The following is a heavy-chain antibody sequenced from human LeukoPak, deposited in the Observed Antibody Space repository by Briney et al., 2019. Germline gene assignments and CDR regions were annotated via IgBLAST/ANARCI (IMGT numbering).Heavy chain of an antibody. CDR1: GLTFSSYW. Sequence: GGSLRLSCAASGLTFSSYWMTWVRQAPGKGLEWVATIKYDGSETYYVDSVRGRFSISRDNAKNTLYLQMNSLSAEDTAVYYCARDSTLSNYWGQGTLVTVSS. V-gene: IGHV3-7*04. D-gene: IGHD3-16*01. CDR3: ARDSTLSNY. CDR2: IKYDGSET. J-gene: IGHJ4*02.